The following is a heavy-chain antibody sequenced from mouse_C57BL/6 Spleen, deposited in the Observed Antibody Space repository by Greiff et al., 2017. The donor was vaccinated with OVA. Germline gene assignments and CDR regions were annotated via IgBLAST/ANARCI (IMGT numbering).Heavy chain of an antibody. CDR1: GYTFTSYW. CDR3: ASLWSPFAY. CDR2: IDPSDSYT. V-gene: IGHV1-50*01. D-gene: IGHD1-1*02. Sequence: QVHVKQPGAELVKPGASVKLSCKASGYTFTSYWMQWVKQRPGQGLEWIGEIDPSDSYTNYNQKFKGKATLTVDTSSSTAYMQLSSLTSEDSAVYYCASLWSPFAYWGQGTLVTVSA. J-gene: IGHJ3*01.